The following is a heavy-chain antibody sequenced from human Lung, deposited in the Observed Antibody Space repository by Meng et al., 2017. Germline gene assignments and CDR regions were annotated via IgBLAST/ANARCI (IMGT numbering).Heavy chain of an antibody. Sequence: QCRLVPFGAWVKNPWASGKVTCKSSGYSVISYSISLVRQAPGQGLEWMGWFSDYNGNTNYAQKLQGRVTMTTDTSTSTAYMELRSLRSDDTAVYYCAASTSIAGSPFDYWGQGTLVTVSS. CDR1: GYSVISYS. D-gene: IGHD6-6*01. V-gene: IGHV1-18*01. CDR2: FSDYNGNT. CDR3: AASTSIAGSPFDY. J-gene: IGHJ4*02.